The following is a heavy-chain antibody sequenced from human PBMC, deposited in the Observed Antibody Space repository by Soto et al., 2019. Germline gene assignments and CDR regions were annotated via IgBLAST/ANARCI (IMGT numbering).Heavy chain of an antibody. J-gene: IGHJ4*02. CDR3: ATKAGY. CDR1: GYTFTGFY. Sequence: ASVKVSCKASGYTFTGFYLHWARQAPGQGLEWMGWINPKSGGTNYAQKFQGRVTMTRDTSISTAYMEISSLRSDDTALYYCATKAGYWGQGTLVTVS. CDR2: INPKSGGT. V-gene: IGHV1-2*02.